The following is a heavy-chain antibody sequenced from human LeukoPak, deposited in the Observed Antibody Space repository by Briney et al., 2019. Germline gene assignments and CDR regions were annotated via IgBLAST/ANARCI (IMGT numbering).Heavy chain of an antibody. CDR2: IYHSGST. CDR1: GYSISSGYY. D-gene: IGHD6-13*01. Sequence: KTSETLSLTCTVSGYSISSGYYWGWIRRPPGKGLAWIGSIYHSGSTYYNPSLKSRVTISVDTSKNQFSLKLSSVTAADTAVYYCAREAGGSSWGSWFDPWGQGTLVTVSS. J-gene: IGHJ5*02. V-gene: IGHV4-38-2*02. CDR3: AREAGGSSWGSWFDP.